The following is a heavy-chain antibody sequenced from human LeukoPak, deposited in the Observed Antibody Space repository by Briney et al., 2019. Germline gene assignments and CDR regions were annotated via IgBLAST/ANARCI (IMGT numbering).Heavy chain of an antibody. CDR1: GFIFNNYA. CDR2: ISWNSGSI. CDR3: AKDNRRHYTSGPNPDSLH. D-gene: IGHD6-19*01. Sequence: GRSLRLSCAGSGFIFNNYAMHWVRQPPGKGLEWVSGISWNSGSIDYADSVKGRFTISRDNAKDSLYLQMNSLRVEDTAFYYCAKDNRRHYTSGPNPDSLHWGQGALVTVSS. J-gene: IGHJ4*02. V-gene: IGHV3-9*01.